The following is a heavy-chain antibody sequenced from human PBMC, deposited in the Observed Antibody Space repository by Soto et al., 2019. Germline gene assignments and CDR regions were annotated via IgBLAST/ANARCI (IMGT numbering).Heavy chain of an antibody. J-gene: IGHJ6*02. CDR1: GYTFTNYW. CDR3: AASIFYYGMGV. Sequence: PGESLKISCKGSGYTFTNYWIGWVRQMPGKGLEWMGIIYPGDSDTKYNPSFQGQVTISADKSITTTYLRWTSLKASDTAIYYCAASIFYYGMGVWGQGTTVTVS. V-gene: IGHV5-51*01. CDR2: IYPGDSDT.